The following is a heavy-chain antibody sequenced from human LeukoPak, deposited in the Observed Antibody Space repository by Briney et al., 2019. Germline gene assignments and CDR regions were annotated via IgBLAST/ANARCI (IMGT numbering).Heavy chain of an antibody. V-gene: IGHV1-18*01. CDR2: ISAYNGNT. Sequence: ASVKVSCKASGYTFTSYGISWVRQAPGQGLEWMGWISAYNGNTNYAQKLQGRVTMTTDTSTSTAYMELRSLRSDDTAVYYCARDGARGGATKGFDYWGQGTLVTVSS. D-gene: IGHD1-26*01. CDR1: GYTFTSYG. CDR3: ARDGARGGATKGFDY. J-gene: IGHJ4*02.